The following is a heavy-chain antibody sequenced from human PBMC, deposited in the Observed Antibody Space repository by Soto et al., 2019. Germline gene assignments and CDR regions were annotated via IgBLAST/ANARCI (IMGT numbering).Heavy chain of an antibody. CDR3: ARHGYYDSSGYTDY. CDR1: GGSISSYY. CDR2: IYYSGST. J-gene: IGHJ4*02. Sequence: TLSLTCTVSGGSISSYYWSWIRQPPGKGLEWIGYIYYSGSTNYNPSLKSRVTISVDTSKNQFSLKLSSVTAADTAVYYCARHGYYDSSGYTDYWGQGTLVTVSS. D-gene: IGHD3-22*01. V-gene: IGHV4-59*08.